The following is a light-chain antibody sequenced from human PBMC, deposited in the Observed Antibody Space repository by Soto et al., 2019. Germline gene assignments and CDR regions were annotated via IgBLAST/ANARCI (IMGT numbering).Light chain of an antibody. CDR3: QQYTYALWT. Sequence: EIVLTQSPGTLSLSPGERATLSCRTSQSVSDSQLAWYQQKPGQAPRLLIYAVSTRPTTIPDRFSGSGSGTDFTLTINRLEPEDFAVYYCQQYTYALWTFGQGTKVEIK. CDR2: AVS. J-gene: IGKJ1*01. V-gene: IGKV3-20*01. CDR1: QSVSDSQ.